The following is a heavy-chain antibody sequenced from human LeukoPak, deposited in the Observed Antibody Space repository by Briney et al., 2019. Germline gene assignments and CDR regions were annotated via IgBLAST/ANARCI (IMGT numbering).Heavy chain of an antibody. CDR3: ARESSGYFY. CDR2: ISSSSSFR. J-gene: IGHJ4*02. Sequence: TGGSLRLSCAASGFNFSSYSMNWVRQAPGRGLEWVSSISSSSSFRYYADSVKGRFTISRDNAKNSLYLQMNSLRAEDTAVYYCARESSGYFYWGQGTLVTVSS. D-gene: IGHD3-22*01. CDR1: GFNFSSYS. V-gene: IGHV3-21*01.